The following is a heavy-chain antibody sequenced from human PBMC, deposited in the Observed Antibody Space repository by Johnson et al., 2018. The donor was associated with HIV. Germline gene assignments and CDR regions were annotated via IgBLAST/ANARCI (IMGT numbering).Heavy chain of an antibody. CDR1: GFTFSSYG. CDR3: ARERRPWGPDAFDI. Sequence: QVQLVESGGGLVQPGRSLRLSCAASGFTFSSYGMHWVRQAPGKGLEWVAVISYDGSNKYYADSVKGRFTISRDNSKNTLYLQMNSLRAEDTAVYYCARERRPWGPDAFDIWGQGTMVTVSS. D-gene: IGHD3-16*01. CDR2: ISYDGSNK. V-gene: IGHV3-30*03. J-gene: IGHJ3*02.